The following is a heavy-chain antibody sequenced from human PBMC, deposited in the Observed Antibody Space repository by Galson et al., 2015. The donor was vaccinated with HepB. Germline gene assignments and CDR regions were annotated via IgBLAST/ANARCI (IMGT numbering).Heavy chain of an antibody. CDR3: AKVGGYYAFEF. CDR1: SGLPFDDYT. Sequence: SLRLSCAASSGLPFDDYTVHWVRQRPGTGLEWVSLISYDGTSANYIAAVEGRFTISRDNGKDSLYLQMNSLTSDDTAVYYCAKVGGYYAFEFWGQGILVTVSS. D-gene: IGHD1-26*01. V-gene: IGHV3-43*01. J-gene: IGHJ4*02. CDR2: ISYDGTSA.